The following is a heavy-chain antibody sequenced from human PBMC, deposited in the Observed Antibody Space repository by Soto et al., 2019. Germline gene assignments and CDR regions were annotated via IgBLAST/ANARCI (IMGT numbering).Heavy chain of an antibody. CDR3: ARGVYGSGNYYTGPSGFDI. Sequence: QVQLEQSGAEVKKPGHSVKVSCKASGGTLSDHGVAWLRQAPGQGLEWMGGTIPVFNTAKYAQKFQGRVTVPADKSTNIAWMELSSLRSEDTDFYCRARGVYGSGNYYTGPSGFDIWGQGTMVIVSS. J-gene: IGHJ3*02. CDR1: GGTLSDHG. CDR2: TIPVFNTA. V-gene: IGHV1-69*06. D-gene: IGHD3-10*01.